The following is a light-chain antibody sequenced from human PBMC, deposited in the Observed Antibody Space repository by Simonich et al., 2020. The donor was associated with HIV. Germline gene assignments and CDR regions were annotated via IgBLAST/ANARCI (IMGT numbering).Light chain of an antibody. CDR2: EDT. CDR1: SGSIASNY. J-gene: IGLJ3*02. Sequence: NFMLTQPHSVSESPGKTVTISCTRSSGSIASNYVQWYQQRPGSSPPTVIYEDTQRPSGVPDRFSGSIDSSSNSASLTVSGLKTEDEADYYCQSYDSTNRVFGGGTKLTVL. CDR3: QSYDSTNRV. V-gene: IGLV6-57*01.